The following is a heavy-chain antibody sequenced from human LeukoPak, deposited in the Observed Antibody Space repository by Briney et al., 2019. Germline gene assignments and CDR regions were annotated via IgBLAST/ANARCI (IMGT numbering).Heavy chain of an antibody. CDR3: ARTFYYYYYMDV. J-gene: IGHJ6*03. V-gene: IGHV3-9*03. D-gene: IGHD2-2*01. CDR2: ISWNSGSI. Sequence: GRSLRLSCAASGFTFDDYAMHWVRQAPGKGLEWVSGISWNSGSIGYADSVKGRFTISRDNAKNSLYLQMNSLRAEDMALYYCARTFYYYYYMDVWRKGTTVTVSS. CDR1: GFTFDDYA.